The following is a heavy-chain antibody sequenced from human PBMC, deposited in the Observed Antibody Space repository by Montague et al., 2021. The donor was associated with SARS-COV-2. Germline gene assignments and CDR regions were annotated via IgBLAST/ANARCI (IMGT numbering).Heavy chain of an antibody. J-gene: IGHJ4*01. CDR3: ARCARQGYGFRLGSFDS. CDR2: INHSGST. CDR1: GGSFSGYY. V-gene: IGHV4-34*01. D-gene: IGHD3-10*01. Sequence: SETLSLTCAVYGGSFSGYYWHWTRQPPGKGLEWTGEINHSGSTNYNPSLKSRVTMSVDTSKNQFSLKLSSVTAADTAVYYCARCARQGYGFRLGSFDSWGQGTLVTVSS.